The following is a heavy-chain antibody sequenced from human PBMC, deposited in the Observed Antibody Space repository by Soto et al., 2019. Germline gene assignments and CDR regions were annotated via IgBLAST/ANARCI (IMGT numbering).Heavy chain of an antibody. D-gene: IGHD3-16*02. V-gene: IGHV5-10-1*01. J-gene: IGHJ3*02. Sequence: GDSLKISCKGSGYSFTSYWISWVRQMPGKGLEWMGRIDPSDSYTNYSPSFQGHVTISADKSISTAYLQWNSLKASDTAMYYCSIANHQYDYVWGSDRHDSFDIWGQGIMISVSS. CDR2: IDPSDSYT. CDR1: GYSFTSYW. CDR3: SIANHQYDYVWGSDRHDSFDI.